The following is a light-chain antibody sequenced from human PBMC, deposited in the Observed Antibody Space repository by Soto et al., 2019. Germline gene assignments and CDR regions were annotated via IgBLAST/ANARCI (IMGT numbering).Light chain of an antibody. Sequence: QSVLTQPPSASGAPGQRVTISCAGSNSNIGSHYVYWYQQLPGTAPKLLISRSNQRPSGVPDRFSGSKSGTSASLAISGLRSEDEADYYCAAWDDSLSGGVFGGGTKLTVL. J-gene: IGLJ3*02. CDR1: NSNIGSHY. CDR2: RSN. CDR3: AAWDDSLSGGV. V-gene: IGLV1-47*01.